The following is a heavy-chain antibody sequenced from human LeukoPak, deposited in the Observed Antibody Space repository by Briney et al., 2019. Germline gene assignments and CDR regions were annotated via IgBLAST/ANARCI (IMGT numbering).Heavy chain of an antibody. Sequence: GGSLRLSCAASGFTFSSYSMNWVRQAPGKGLEWVSSISSSSSYIYYADSVKGRFTISRDNAKSSLYLQMNSLRAEDTAVYYCARDPGARDSSGYSHYWGQGTLVTVSS. V-gene: IGHV3-21*01. D-gene: IGHD3-22*01. CDR3: ARDPGARDSSGYSHY. CDR2: ISSSSSYI. J-gene: IGHJ4*02. CDR1: GFTFSSYS.